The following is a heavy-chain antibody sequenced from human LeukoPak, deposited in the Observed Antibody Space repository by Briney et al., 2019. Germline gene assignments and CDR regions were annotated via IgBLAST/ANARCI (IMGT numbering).Heavy chain of an antibody. CDR1: GYTFTGYY. Sequence: ASVKVSCKAPGYTFTGYYMHWVRQAPGQGLEWMGWINPNSGGTNYAQKFQGRVTMTRDTSISTAYMELSRLRSDDTAVYYCARGGFCSGGSCYFGMVNWFDPWGQGTLVTVSS. D-gene: IGHD2-15*01. CDR2: INPNSGGT. CDR3: ARGGFCSGGSCYFGMVNWFDP. J-gene: IGHJ5*02. V-gene: IGHV1-2*02.